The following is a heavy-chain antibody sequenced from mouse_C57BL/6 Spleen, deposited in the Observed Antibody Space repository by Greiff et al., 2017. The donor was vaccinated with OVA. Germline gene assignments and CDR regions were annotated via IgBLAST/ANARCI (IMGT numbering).Heavy chain of an antibody. Sequence: VQVVESGAELVKPGASVKISCKASGYAFSSYWMNWVKQRPGKGLEWIGQIYPGDGDTNYNGKFKGKATLTADKSSSTAYMQLSSLTSEDSAVYFCARRDYYGSSYEAWFAYWGQGTLVTVSA. CDR1: GYAFSSYW. CDR2: IYPGDGDT. D-gene: IGHD1-1*01. J-gene: IGHJ3*01. V-gene: IGHV1-80*01. CDR3: ARRDYYGSSYEAWFAY.